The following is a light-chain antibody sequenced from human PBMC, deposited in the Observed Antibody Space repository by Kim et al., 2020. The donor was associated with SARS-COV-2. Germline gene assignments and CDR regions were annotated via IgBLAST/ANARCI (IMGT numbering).Light chain of an antibody. J-gene: IGLJ1*01. CDR1: SSDVGGYNY. CDR3: SSYTSSSTLEYV. Sequence: QSALTQPASVSGSPGQSITISCTGTSSDVGGYNYVSWCQQHPGKAPKLMIYDVSNRPSGVSNRFSGSKSGNTASLTISGLQAEDEAGYYCSSYTSSSTLEYVFGTGTKVTVL. V-gene: IGLV2-14*03. CDR2: DVS.